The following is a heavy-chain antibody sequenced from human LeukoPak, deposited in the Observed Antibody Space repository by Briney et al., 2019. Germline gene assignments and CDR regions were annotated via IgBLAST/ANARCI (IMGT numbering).Heavy chain of an antibody. J-gene: IGHJ4*02. D-gene: IGHD1-26*01. CDR2: INSDGSST. CDR3: ARGRGSYQNFDY. CDR1: GFTFSSYW. Sequence: GGSLRLSCAASGFTFSSYWMHWVRQAPGKGLVWVSRINSDGSSTSYADSVKGRFTISRDNAKNTLYLQMNGLRAEDTAVYYCARGRGSYQNFDYWGQGTLVTVSS. V-gene: IGHV3-74*01.